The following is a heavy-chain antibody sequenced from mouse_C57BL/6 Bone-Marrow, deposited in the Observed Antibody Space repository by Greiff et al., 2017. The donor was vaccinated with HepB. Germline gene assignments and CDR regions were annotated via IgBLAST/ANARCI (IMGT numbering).Heavy chain of an antibody. V-gene: IGHV3-6*01. CDR2: ISYDGSN. Sequence: DVKLQESGPGLVKPSQSLSLTCSVTGYSITSGYYWNWIRQFPGNKLEWMGYISYDGSNNYNPSLKNRISITRDTSKNQFFLKLNSVTTEDTATYYCASQGGGNDSPRYFDVWGTGTTVTVSS. CDR3: ASQGGGNDSPRYFDV. D-gene: IGHD2-4*01. CDR1: GYSITSGYY. J-gene: IGHJ1*03.